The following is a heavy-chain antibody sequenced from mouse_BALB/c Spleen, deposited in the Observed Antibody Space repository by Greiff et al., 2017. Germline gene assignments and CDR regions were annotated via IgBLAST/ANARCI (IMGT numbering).Heavy chain of an antibody. CDR2: ISSGSSTI. CDR3: ARWTTVVANAMDY. Sequence: EVKVEESGGGLVQPGGSRKLSCAASGFTFSSFGMHWVRQAPEKGLEWVAYISSGSSTIYYADTVKGRFTISRDNPKNTLFLQMTSLRSEDTAMYYCARWTTVVANAMDYWGQGTSVTVSS. CDR1: GFTFSSFG. V-gene: IGHV5-17*02. D-gene: IGHD1-1*01. J-gene: IGHJ4*01.